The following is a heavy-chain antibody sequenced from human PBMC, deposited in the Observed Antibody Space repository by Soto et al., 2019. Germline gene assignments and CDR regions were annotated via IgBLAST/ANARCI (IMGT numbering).Heavy chain of an antibody. CDR1: GGTFSSYT. Sequence: SVKVSCKASGGTFSSYTISWVRQAPGQGLEWMGRIIPILGIANYAQKFQGRVTITADKSTSTAYMELSSLRSEDTAVYYCARDGLFGDYVWYSWGQGTLVTVSS. J-gene: IGHJ5*02. D-gene: IGHD3-16*01. V-gene: IGHV1-69*04. CDR3: ARDGLFGDYVWYS. CDR2: IIPILGIA.